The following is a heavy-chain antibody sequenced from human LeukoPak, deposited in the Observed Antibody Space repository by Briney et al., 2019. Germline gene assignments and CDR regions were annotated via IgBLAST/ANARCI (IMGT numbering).Heavy chain of an antibody. CDR3: AKAIDY. Sequence: PGGSLTLSCAASGFTFSGSAMHWVRQAPGKGLEWVAVISYDGSNKYYADSVKGRFTISRDNSKNTLYLQMNSLRAEDTAVYYCAKAIDYWGQGTLVTVSS. CDR2: ISYDGSNK. J-gene: IGHJ4*02. CDR1: GFTFSGSA. V-gene: IGHV3-30*04.